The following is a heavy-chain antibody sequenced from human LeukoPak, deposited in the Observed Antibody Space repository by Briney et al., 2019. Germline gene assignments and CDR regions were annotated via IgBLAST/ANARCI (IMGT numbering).Heavy chain of an antibody. CDR2: ISYDGSIK. J-gene: IGHJ6*02. D-gene: IGHD3-10*01. CDR1: GFTFSSYG. V-gene: IGHV3-30*18. Sequence: GGSLRLSCAASGFTFSSYGMHWVRQAPGKGLEWVAVISYDGSIKYYADSAKGRFTISRDNSKNTLYLQMNSLRAEDTAVYYCAKDQLTMVRGVISDNYYYYGMDVWGQGTTVTVSS. CDR3: AKDQLTMVRGVISDNYYYYGMDV.